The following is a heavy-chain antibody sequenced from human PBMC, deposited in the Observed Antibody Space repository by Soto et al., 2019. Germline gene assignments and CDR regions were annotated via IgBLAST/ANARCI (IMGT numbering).Heavy chain of an antibody. V-gene: IGHV1-69*13. Sequence: SVKVSCKASGGTFSSYAISWVRQAPGQGLEWMGGIIPIFGTANYAQKFQGRVTITADESTSTAYMELSSLRSEDTAVYYCARRDSSGWTNFDYWGQGTLFTVSS. CDR3: ARRDSSGWTNFDY. J-gene: IGHJ4*02. D-gene: IGHD6-19*01. CDR1: GGTFSSYA. CDR2: IIPIFGTA.